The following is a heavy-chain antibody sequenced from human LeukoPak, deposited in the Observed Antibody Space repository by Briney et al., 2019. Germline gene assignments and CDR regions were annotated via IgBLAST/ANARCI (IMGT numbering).Heavy chain of an antibody. CDR3: ARAGGSSSSYYYYYMDV. D-gene: IGHD6-6*01. Sequence: ASVKVSCKASGYTFTGYYMHWVRQAPGQGLEWMGWINPNSGGTNYAQKFQGRVTMTRDTSIRTAYMELSRLRSDDTAVYYCARAGGSSSSYYYYYMDVWGKGTTVTVSS. CDR1: GYTFTGYY. V-gene: IGHV1-2*02. CDR2: INPNSGGT. J-gene: IGHJ6*03.